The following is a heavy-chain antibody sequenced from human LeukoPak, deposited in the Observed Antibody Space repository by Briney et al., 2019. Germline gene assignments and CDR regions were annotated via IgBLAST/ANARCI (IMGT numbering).Heavy chain of an antibody. CDR2: IKPDGSEG. V-gene: IGHV3-7*01. CDR3: ARDSKLRSGGLFDP. Sequence: GGSLRLSCTASGFTFSSYWMSWVRQAPGKGLEWVADIKPDGSEGYYVDSVKGRSAISRDNAKNSLYLQMNSLRAEDTAVYSCARDSKLRSGGLFDPWGQGTLVTVSS. D-gene: IGHD2-15*01. CDR1: GFTFSSYW. J-gene: IGHJ5*02.